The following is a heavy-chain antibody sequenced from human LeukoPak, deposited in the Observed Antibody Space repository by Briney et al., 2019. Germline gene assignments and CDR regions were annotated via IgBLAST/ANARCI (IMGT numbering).Heavy chain of an antibody. J-gene: IGHJ5*02. Sequence: PGGSLRLSCAASGFTFSSYWMSWVRQAPRKGLEWVANIKQDGSEKYYVDSVKGRFTISRDNAKNSLYLQMNSLRAEDTAVYYCARVTGYCSSTSCPGGDWFDPWGQGTLVTVSS. V-gene: IGHV3-7*01. CDR2: IKQDGSEK. D-gene: IGHD2-2*01. CDR1: GFTFSSYW. CDR3: ARVTGYCSSTSCPGGDWFDP.